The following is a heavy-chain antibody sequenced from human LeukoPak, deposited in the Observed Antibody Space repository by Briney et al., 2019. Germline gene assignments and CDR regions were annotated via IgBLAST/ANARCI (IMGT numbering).Heavy chain of an antibody. CDR3: AKSDIVVVVAAGAPDY. Sequence: GGSLRLSCAASGFTFSPYQVNWVRQAPGKGLEWVSYISSTGSTIYYADSMKGRFTISRDNSKNTLYLQMNSLRAEDTAVYYCAKSDIVVVVAAGAPDYWGQGTLVTVSS. CDR2: ISSTGSTI. D-gene: IGHD2-15*01. V-gene: IGHV3-48*03. CDR1: GFTFSPYQ. J-gene: IGHJ4*02.